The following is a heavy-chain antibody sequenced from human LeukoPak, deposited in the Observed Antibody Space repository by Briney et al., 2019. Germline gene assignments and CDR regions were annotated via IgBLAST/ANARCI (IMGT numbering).Heavy chain of an antibody. J-gene: IGHJ4*02. CDR3: AKDGVGLYHYYFDY. V-gene: IGHV3-30*04. D-gene: IGHD3/OR15-3a*01. CDR2: ISYDGSNK. Sequence: GGSLRLSCAASGFTFSSYAMHWVRQAPGKGLEWVAVISYDGSNKYYADSVKGRFTISRDNSKNTLYLQMNSLRAEDTAVYYCAKDGVGLYHYYFDYWGQGTLVTVSS. CDR1: GFTFSSYA.